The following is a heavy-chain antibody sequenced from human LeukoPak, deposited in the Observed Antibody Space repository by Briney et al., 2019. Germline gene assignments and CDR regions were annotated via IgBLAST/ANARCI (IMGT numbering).Heavy chain of an antibody. D-gene: IGHD1-26*01. Sequence: SVKVSCKASGGTFSSYAISWVRQAPGQGLEWMGGIIPIFGTANYAQKFQGRVTITTDESTSTAYMELSSLRSEDTAVYYCARDSSGELPDAHAFDIWGQGTMVTVSS. CDR2: IIPIFGTA. CDR1: GGTFSSYA. J-gene: IGHJ3*02. V-gene: IGHV1-69*05. CDR3: ARDSSGELPDAHAFDI.